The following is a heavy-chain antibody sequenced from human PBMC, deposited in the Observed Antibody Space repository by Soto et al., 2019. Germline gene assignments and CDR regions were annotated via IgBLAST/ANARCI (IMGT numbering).Heavy chain of an antibody. CDR1: GYTLNTYY. V-gene: IGHV1-46*02. D-gene: IGHD2-15*01. CDR3: ARGGGFSPYYYNLDV. Sequence: ASVKVSCKASGYTLNTYYMHWVRQAPGQGPEWMGIINPRGGSTTYAQNFQDRVTMTRDTSSSTVYMELSSLRSEDTAVYYCARGGGFSPYYYNLDVWGQGXTVTVS. J-gene: IGHJ6*02. CDR2: INPRGGST.